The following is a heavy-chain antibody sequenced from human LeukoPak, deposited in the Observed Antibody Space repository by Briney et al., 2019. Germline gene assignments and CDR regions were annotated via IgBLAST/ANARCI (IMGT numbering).Heavy chain of an antibody. J-gene: IGHJ4*02. Sequence: GGSLRLSCTASGFTFGDYATSWVRQAPGKGLEWVGFIRSKAYGGTTEYAASVKGRFTISRDDSKSIAYLQMNSLKTEDTAVYYCTRMTTVKGDQYYFDYWGQGTLVTVSS. V-gene: IGHV3-49*04. CDR3: TRMTTVKGDQYYFDY. D-gene: IGHD4-17*01. CDR1: GFTFGDYA. CDR2: IRSKAYGGTT.